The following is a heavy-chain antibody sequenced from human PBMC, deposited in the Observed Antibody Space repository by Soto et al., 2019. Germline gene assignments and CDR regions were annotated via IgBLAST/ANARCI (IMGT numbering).Heavy chain of an antibody. Sequence: EVQLLESGGGLVQPGGSLRLSCAASGFTFSSYAMSWVRQAPGKGLEWVSTISDGGTYYADSVKGRFTISRDNSDNTLYLQMNSLRGDDTAVYYCAKGTRHWVYYFDYWGQGTLATVSS. CDR1: GFTFSSYA. D-gene: IGHD1-1*01. CDR3: AKGTRHWVYYFDY. CDR2: ISDGGT. V-gene: IGHV3-23*01. J-gene: IGHJ4*02.